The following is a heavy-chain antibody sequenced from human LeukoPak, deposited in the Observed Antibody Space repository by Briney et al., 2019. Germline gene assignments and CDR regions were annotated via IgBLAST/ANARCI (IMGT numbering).Heavy chain of an antibody. Sequence: KIGESLKISCEGSGYSFTTYWIAWVRQMPGKGLEWMGIIYPGDSDTKYSPSFQGQVTISVDKSINTAYLQWSSLRASDTAMYYCARQEDTGYEYDPPVGFDYWGQGSLVTVSS. CDR1: GYSFTTYW. J-gene: IGHJ4*02. CDR2: IYPGDSDT. CDR3: ARQEDTGYEYDPPVGFDY. D-gene: IGHD5-12*01. V-gene: IGHV5-51*01.